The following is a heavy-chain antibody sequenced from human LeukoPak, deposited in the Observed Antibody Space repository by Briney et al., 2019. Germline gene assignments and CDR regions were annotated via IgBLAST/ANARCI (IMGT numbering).Heavy chain of an antibody. Sequence: SETLSLTCVVYGGSLSGSSWSWIRQPPGKGLEWIGKINHGGSTNYNPSLKSRVTISVDTSKNQFSLNLSSVTAADTAVHYCARNFDYWGQGTLVTVSS. CDR1: GGSLSGSS. CDR2: INHGGST. CDR3: ARNFDY. J-gene: IGHJ4*02. V-gene: IGHV4-34*01.